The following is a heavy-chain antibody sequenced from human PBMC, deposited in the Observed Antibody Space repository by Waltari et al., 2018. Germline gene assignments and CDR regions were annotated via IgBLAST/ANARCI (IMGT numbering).Heavy chain of an antibody. V-gene: IGHV4-34*01. CDR1: GGSFSGYY. CDR3: ARLLATHYYYYYGMDV. D-gene: IGHD5-12*01. CDR2: INQSGST. Sequence: QVQLQQWGAGLLKPSETLSLTCAVYGGSFSGYYWSWIRQPPGKGLEWIGEINQSGSTNYNPSLKSRVTISVDTSKNQFSLKLSSVTAADTAVYYCARLLATHYYYYYGMDVWGQGTTVTVSS. J-gene: IGHJ6*02.